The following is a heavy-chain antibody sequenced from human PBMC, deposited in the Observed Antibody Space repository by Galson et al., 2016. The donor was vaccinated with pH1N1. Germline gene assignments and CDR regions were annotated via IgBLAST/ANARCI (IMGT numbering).Heavy chain of an antibody. CDR1: GFTFRSYA. V-gene: IGHV3-23*01. J-gene: IGHJ4*02. Sequence: SLRLSCAVSGFTFRSYAMNWVRQDPGKGPEWVPVISGGGTIHYADSVRGRFTISRDNSNNTVYLQMNSLRAEDTGVYYCAKDKRSGWSVVGGFMDHWGQGTLVTVSS. CDR3: AKDKRSGWSVVGGFMDH. CDR2: ISGGGTI. D-gene: IGHD6-19*01.